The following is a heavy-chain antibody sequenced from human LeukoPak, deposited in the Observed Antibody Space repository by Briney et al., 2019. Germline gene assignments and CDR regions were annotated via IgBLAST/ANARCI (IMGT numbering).Heavy chain of an antibody. CDR2: IYTSGST. J-gene: IGHJ4*02. Sequence: SQTLSLTCTVSGGSITSGSYYWSWIRQPAGKGLEWIGRIYTSGSTNYNPSLKSRVTISLDTSKNQFSLKLSSVTAADTAVYYCARVRAGLRYFDVRGVYFDYWGQGTLVTVSS. V-gene: IGHV4-61*02. D-gene: IGHD3-9*01. CDR3: ARVRAGLRYFDVRGVYFDY. CDR1: GGSITSGSYY.